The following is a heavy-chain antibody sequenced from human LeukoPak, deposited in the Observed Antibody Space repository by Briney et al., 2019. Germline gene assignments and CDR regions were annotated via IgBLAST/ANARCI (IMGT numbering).Heavy chain of an antibody. Sequence: ASVKVSCKASGYTFTSYGISWVRQAPGQGLEWMGWISAYNGNTNYAQKLQGRVTMTTDTSTSTAYMELRSLRSDDTAVYYCAREYSKFIAVAAGYWGQGTLVSVSS. CDR2: ISAYNGNT. J-gene: IGHJ4*02. CDR3: AREYSKFIAVAAGY. CDR1: GYTFTSYG. V-gene: IGHV1-18*01. D-gene: IGHD6-19*01.